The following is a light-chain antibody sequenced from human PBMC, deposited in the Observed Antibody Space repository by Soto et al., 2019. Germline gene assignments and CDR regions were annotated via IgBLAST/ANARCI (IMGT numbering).Light chain of an antibody. Sequence: QPVLTQSSSASASLGSSVKLTCTLSSGHSSYIIAWHQQQPGKAPRYLMKLEGSGSYNKGSGVPDRFSGSSSGADRYLTISNLQFEDEADYYCETWESSTQVFGTGTKLTVL. CDR1: SGHSSYI. CDR2: LEGSGSY. CDR3: ETWESSTQV. V-gene: IGLV4-60*02. J-gene: IGLJ1*01.